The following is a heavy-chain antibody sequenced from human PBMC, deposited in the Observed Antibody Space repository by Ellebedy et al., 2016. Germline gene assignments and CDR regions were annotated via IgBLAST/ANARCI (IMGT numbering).Heavy chain of an antibody. Sequence: GESLKISXAASGFTFSSYAMHWVRQAPGEGLEWVAVISYDGSDKYNADSVKGRFDISRDNSKNTLYLQMNSLRADDTAVYYCAILERHFEQDLGSRGKYYYYIDVWGKGTTVTVSS. CDR2: ISYDGSDK. V-gene: IGHV3-30*09. J-gene: IGHJ6*03. CDR3: AILERHFEQDLGSRGKYYYYIDV. D-gene: IGHD3-3*02. CDR1: GFTFSSYA.